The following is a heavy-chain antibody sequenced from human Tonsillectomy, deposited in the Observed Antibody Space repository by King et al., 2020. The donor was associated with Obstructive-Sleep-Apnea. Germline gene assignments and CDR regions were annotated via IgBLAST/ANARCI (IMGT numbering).Heavy chain of an antibody. V-gene: IGHV3-30*18. Sequence: VQLVESGGGVVQPGRSLRLSCAASGFTFSSYGMHWVRQAPGKGLEWVAVISYDGNKEYYADSVKGRFTISRDNSKNTLHLQMNSLRPEDTAVYYCAKAWTVTTLQCACDYWGQGTLVTVSS. CDR2: ISYDGNKE. J-gene: IGHJ4*02. CDR3: AKAWTVTTLQCACDY. CDR1: GFTFSSYG. D-gene: IGHD4-17*01.